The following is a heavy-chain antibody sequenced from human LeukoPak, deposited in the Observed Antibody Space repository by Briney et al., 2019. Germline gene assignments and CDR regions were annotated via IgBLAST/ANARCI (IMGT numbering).Heavy chain of an antibody. Sequence: GGSLRLSCAASKFTFSIYAMSWVRQAPGKGLEWVSSITSAGGTTWYAGSVKGRFTISRDNSKNTVYLQMNSLRVEDTAVYYRAKDRPNYYGTDGHYYRRDGDSWGQGTLVTVSS. CDR1: KFTFSIYA. D-gene: IGHD3-10*01. CDR2: ITSAGGTT. V-gene: IGHV3-23*01. CDR3: AKDRPNYYGTDGHYYRRDGDS. J-gene: IGHJ5*01.